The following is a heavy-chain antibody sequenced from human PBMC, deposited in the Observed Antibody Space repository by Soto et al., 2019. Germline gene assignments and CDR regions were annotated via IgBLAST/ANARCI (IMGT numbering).Heavy chain of an antibody. J-gene: IGHJ6*02. V-gene: IGHV3-30*18. CDR1: GITFSSYG. Sequence: PGGSLRLSCAVSGITFSSYGFHWVRQAPGKGLEWVAVISYAGSNKYYADYVKGRFTISRDNSKNTLYLQMNSLSAEDTAMYCLAKDSRSEYGNYVPFTASGMDVWGRGTTVTVSS. D-gene: IGHD1-7*01. CDR2: ISYAGSNK. CDR3: AKDSRSEYGNYVPFTASGMDV.